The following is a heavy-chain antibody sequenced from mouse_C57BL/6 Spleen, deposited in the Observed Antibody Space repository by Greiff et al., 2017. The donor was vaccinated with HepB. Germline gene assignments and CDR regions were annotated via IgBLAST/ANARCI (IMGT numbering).Heavy chain of an antibody. V-gene: IGHV1-18*01. CDR2: INPNNGGT. Sequence: EVQLQQSGPELVKPGASVKIPCKASGYTFTDYNMDWVKQSHGKSLEWIGDINPNNGGTIYNQKFKGKATLTVDKSSSTAYMELRSLTSEDTAVYYCARRGRTGTGTAWFAYWGQGTLVTVSA. CDR1: GYTFTDYN. CDR3: ARRGRTGTGTAWFAY. J-gene: IGHJ3*01. D-gene: IGHD4-1*01.